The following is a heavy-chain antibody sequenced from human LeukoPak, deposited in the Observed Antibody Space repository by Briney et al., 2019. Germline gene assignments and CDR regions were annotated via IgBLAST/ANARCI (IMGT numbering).Heavy chain of an antibody. CDR1: GFTFSSYW. Sequence: PGGSLRLSCAASGFTFSSYWMYWVRQAPGKGPVWVSSIKTDGRITNYADSVKGRFTISRDNSKNTLYLQMNSLRAEDTAVYYCARETYYYDSSGYGSAFDIWGQGTMVTVSS. D-gene: IGHD3-22*01. CDR2: IKTDGRIT. J-gene: IGHJ3*02. CDR3: ARETYYYDSSGYGSAFDI. V-gene: IGHV3-74*01.